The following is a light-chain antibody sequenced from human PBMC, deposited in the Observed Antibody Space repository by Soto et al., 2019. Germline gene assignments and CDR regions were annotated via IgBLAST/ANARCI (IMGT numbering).Light chain of an antibody. CDR2: DAS. J-gene: IGKJ5*01. CDR3: QQSYMDPIT. CDR1: QSISTY. Sequence: DIQMTQSPSSLSASVGTAVTITCRASQSISTYLNWYQQKPGKAPNLLIYDASRLQSGVPSRFSGSGGGTDFTLSISSVQPEDVATYFCQQSYMDPITLGQGTRLEIK. V-gene: IGKV1-39*01.